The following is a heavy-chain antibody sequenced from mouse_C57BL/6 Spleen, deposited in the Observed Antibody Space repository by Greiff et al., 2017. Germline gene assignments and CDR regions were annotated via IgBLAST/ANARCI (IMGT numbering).Heavy chain of an antibody. J-gene: IGHJ1*03. Sequence: EVQRVESGPGLVKPSQSLSLTCSVTGYSITSGYYWNWLRQFPGNKLEWKGYINYDGSNNYNSSLKNRISITRDTPKNQFFLKLDAVTTEDTATCYCARRSVVGDWYFDVWGTGTTVTVSS. D-gene: IGHD1-1*01. CDR2: INYDGSN. CDR1: GYSITSGYY. V-gene: IGHV3-6*01. CDR3: ARRSVVGDWYFDV.